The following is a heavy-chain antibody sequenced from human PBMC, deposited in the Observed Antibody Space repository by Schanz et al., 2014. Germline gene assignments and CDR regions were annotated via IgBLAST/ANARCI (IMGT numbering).Heavy chain of an antibody. CDR3: AGGEYQLLYGN. CDR1: GFIFSNSW. Sequence: EVQLVESGGGLVQPGGSLRLSCAASGFIFSNSWMSWVRQAPGKGLEWVANIKQDGSEKYYVDSVKGRFTISRDNAKNSLYLQMNSLTAEDTAVYYCAGGEYQLLYGNWGQGTLVTVSS. CDR2: IKQDGSEK. D-gene: IGHD2-2*02. J-gene: IGHJ4*02. V-gene: IGHV3-7*01.